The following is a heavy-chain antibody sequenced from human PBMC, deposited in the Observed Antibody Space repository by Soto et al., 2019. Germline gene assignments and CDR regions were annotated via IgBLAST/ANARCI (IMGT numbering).Heavy chain of an antibody. D-gene: IGHD3-22*01. CDR3: ARRQYYYDSSGYYNAFDI. J-gene: IGHJ3*02. Sequence: GESLKISCKGSGYSFTSYWISWVRQMPGKGLEWMGRIDPSDSYTNYSPSFQGHVTISADKSISTAYLQWSSLKASDTAMYYCARRQYYYDSSGYYNAFDIWGQGTMVPVSS. CDR2: IDPSDSYT. V-gene: IGHV5-10-1*01. CDR1: GYSFTSYW.